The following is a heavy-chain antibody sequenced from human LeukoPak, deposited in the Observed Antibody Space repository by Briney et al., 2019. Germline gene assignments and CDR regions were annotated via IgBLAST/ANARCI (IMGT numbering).Heavy chain of an antibody. V-gene: IGHV3-33*03. CDR2: IYSGGGTTK. Sequence: PGGSLRLSCVASGLTFRNYGFHWVRQAPGKGLEGVAIIYSGGGTTKYYAESVKDRFTITRDDSRDTLYLQMNSLRAEDTAVYYCVVILVPGGVWHFDLWGRGTLVTVSS. D-gene: IGHD2-2*01. J-gene: IGHJ2*01. CDR1: GLTFRNYG. CDR3: VVILVPGGVWHFDL.